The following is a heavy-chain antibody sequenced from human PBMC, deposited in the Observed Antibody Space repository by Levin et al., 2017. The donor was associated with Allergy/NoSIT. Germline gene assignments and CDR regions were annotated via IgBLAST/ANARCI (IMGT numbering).Heavy chain of an antibody. D-gene: IGHD3-10*01. V-gene: IGHV3-30*04. CDR3: ARDQMVRGVIMGD. CDR2: ISYDENK. Sequence: GASVKVSCAASGFPFSGYSMHWVRQAPGKGLEWVALISYDENKYYADSVKGRFTISRDNSKNTLYLQMNSLRPEDTAVYYCARDQMVRGVIMGDWGQGTLVTVSS. J-gene: IGHJ4*02. CDR1: GFPFSGYS.